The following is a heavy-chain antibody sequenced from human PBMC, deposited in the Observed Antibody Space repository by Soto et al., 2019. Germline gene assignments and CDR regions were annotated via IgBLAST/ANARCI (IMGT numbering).Heavy chain of an antibody. J-gene: IGHJ5*02. CDR1: GFTFSSYG. D-gene: IGHD2-2*01. CDR3: ARLHCIRPNCVPLDP. CDR2: ISYDGSNK. Sequence: PGGSLRLSCAASGFTFSSYGMHWVRQAPGKGLEWVAIISYDGSNKYYADSVKGRFTISRDTSKNTLFLQMNSLKAEDTAVYYCARLHCIRPNCVPLDPWGHGTLVTVSS. V-gene: IGHV3-30*03.